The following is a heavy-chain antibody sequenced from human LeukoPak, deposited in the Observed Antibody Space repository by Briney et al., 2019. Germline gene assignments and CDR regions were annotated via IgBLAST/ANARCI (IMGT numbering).Heavy chain of an antibody. CDR1: GYTFTSSG. D-gene: IGHD5-12*01. Sequence: GASVKVSCKASGYTFTSSGISWVRQAPGQGLEWMGWISAYNGNTNYAQKLQGRVTMTTDTSTSTAYMELRSLRSDDTAVYYCARDPLSGYSGYDLHDYWGQGTLVTVSS. CDR3: ARDPLSGYSGYDLHDY. CDR2: ISAYNGNT. J-gene: IGHJ4*02. V-gene: IGHV1-18*01.